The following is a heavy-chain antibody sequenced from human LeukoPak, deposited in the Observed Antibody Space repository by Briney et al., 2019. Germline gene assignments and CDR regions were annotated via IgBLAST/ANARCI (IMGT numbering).Heavy chain of an antibody. V-gene: IGHV3-7*05. CDR2: IKQDGSEL. J-gene: IGHJ4*02. CDR1: GFTFSSYW. D-gene: IGHD1-1*01. Sequence: GGSLRLSCAVSGFTFSSYWMRWVRQGPGKGLEWVANIKQDGSELYYVDSVKGLFTISSDNANSSLYLQMNSLRAQGPAAYYCARDERYPSWNWGQGTLVTVSS. CDR3: ARDERYPSWN.